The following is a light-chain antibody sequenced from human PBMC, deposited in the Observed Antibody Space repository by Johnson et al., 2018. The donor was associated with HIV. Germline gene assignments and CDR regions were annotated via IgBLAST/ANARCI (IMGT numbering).Light chain of an antibody. CDR1: SSNIGSNF. J-gene: IGLJ1*01. Sequence: QSVLTQPPSVSAAPGQKVTISCSGSSSNIGSNFVSWYQQLPGTAPKVLIYENNKRPSGTPDRFSGSKSGTSATLGITGLQTGDEADYYCGTWDSSLSAQVFGAGTKVTVL. CDR2: ENN. V-gene: IGLV1-51*02. CDR3: GTWDSSLSAQV.